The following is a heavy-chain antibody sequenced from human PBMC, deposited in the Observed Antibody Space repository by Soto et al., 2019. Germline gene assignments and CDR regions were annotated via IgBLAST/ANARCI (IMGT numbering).Heavy chain of an antibody. J-gene: IGHJ4*02. Sequence: GGSLRLSCGVSGFTVTSNGVSWVRQAPGKGLEWVSAISPNGQGIWYADSVKGRFTISRDISRNTVFLQMDSLRAEDTAVYYCARDRESLSYWGQGTLVTVSS. CDR2: ISPNGQGI. CDR1: GFTVTSNG. CDR3: ARDRESLSY. V-gene: IGHV3-23*01.